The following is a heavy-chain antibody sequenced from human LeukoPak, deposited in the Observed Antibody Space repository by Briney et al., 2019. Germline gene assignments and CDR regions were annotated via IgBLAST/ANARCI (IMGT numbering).Heavy chain of an antibody. CDR3: AREPGGTVWLHFDY. CDR2: ISTSGNT. V-gene: IGHV4-4*07. D-gene: IGHD5-12*01. Sequence: PSETLSLTCTVSGDSISNYYWSWIRQPAGKGLEWIGRISTSGNTNYNSSLKSRVTVSVDMSKNQFSLKLSSVTAADTAVYYCAREPGGTVWLHFDYWGQGTLVTVSS. CDR1: GDSISNYY. J-gene: IGHJ4*02.